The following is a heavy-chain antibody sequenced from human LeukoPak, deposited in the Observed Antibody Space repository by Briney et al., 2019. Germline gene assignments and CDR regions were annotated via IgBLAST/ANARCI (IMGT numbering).Heavy chain of an antibody. D-gene: IGHD3-16*01. CDR3: ARLLTSGTNIRDWFDP. V-gene: IGHV5-51*01. J-gene: IGHJ5*02. Sequence: GESLKISCKGSGYSFTTYWIGWVRQMAGKGLEWMGIIFPADSDTRYNPSFRGQVTLSADKSISTAYLQWSTLKASDTAIYYCARLLTSGTNIRDWFDPWGQGTLVTVSS. CDR2: IFPADSDT. CDR1: GYSFTTYW.